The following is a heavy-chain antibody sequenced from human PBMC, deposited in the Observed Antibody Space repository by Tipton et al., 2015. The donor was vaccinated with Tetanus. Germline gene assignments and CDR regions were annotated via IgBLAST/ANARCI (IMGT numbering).Heavy chain of an antibody. CDR3: ARAGEGGYDATMGFYYYYMDV. J-gene: IGHJ6*03. CDR1: GASISTYS. D-gene: IGHD5-12*01. CDR2: LYFSGNT. V-gene: IGHV4-59*01. Sequence: TLSLTCTVSGASISTYSWTWIRQSPGKGLEWIAYLYFSGNTNYNPSLKTRVTMSPDTSKNQVSLRLNSMTAADTAVYYCARAGEGGYDATMGFYYYYMDVWGKGTTVTVSS.